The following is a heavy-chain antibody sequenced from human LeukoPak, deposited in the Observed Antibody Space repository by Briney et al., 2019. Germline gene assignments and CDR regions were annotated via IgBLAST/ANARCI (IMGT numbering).Heavy chain of an antibody. CDR1: GDSVSPYY. Sequence: SETLSLTCTVSGDSVSPYYWSWIRQPPGKGLEWIGNMYYSGSTTYNPSLKSRITLSVDTSKNQFSLKLSSVTAADTAVYYCARGMFAFDIWGQGTMVTVSS. J-gene: IGHJ3*02. D-gene: IGHD3-10*02. V-gene: IGHV4-59*02. CDR3: ARGMFAFDI. CDR2: MYYSGST.